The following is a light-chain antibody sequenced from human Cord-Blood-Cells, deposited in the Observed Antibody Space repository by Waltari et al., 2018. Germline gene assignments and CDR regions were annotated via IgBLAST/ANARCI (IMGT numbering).Light chain of an antibody. Sequence: EIVMTQPPATLSVSPGERSTLSCRASQSVSSNLAWYQQKPGQAPRLLIYGASTRATGIPARFSGSGSGTEFTLTISSLQSEDFAVYYCQQYNNWHTFGQGTKLEIK. J-gene: IGKJ2*01. CDR1: QSVSSN. CDR3: QQYNNWHT. V-gene: IGKV3-15*01. CDR2: GAS.